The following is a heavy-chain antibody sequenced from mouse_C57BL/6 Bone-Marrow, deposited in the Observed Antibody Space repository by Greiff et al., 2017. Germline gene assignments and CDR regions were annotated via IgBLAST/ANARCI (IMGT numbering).Heavy chain of an antibody. J-gene: IGHJ3*01. D-gene: IGHD2-4*01. CDR1: GYTFTSYC. CDR3: TTVLYDYAMAY. Sequence: VQLQQSGPGLARPGASLTMSCKTSGYTFTSYCMHWVKQRPGKGLEWIGAIYPGNSDTSYNQKFKGKAKLTAVTSTSTAYMESSSLTNEDSAFYDCTTVLYDYAMAYWGQGTPVTVSA. V-gene: IGHV1-5*01. CDR2: IYPGNSDT.